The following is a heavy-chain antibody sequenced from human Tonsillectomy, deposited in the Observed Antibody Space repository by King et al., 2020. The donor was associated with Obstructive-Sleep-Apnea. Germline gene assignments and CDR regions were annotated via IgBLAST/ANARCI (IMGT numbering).Heavy chain of an antibody. CDR2: IIPIFGTA. V-gene: IGHV1-69*01. CDR1: GGTFSSYA. J-gene: IGHJ4*02. CDR3: ARGVFGVVILPYFDY. Sequence: VQLVESGAEVKKPGSSVKVSCKASGGTFSSYAISLVRQAPGEGLEWMGGIIPIFGTANYAQKFQDRVTITAEESTSTAYMGLSSLRPADTAVYYCARGVFGVVILPYFDYWGQGTLVTVSS. D-gene: IGHD3-3*01.